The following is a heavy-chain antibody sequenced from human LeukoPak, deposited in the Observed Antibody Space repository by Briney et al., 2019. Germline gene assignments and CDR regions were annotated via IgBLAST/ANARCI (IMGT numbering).Heavy chain of an antibody. CDR3: ARQCSSTSCYPTSYYYGMDV. CDR1: GHTFTSYY. J-gene: IGHJ6*02. CDR2: INPSGGST. Sequence: ASVKVSCKASGHTFTSYYMHWVRQAPGQGLEWMGIINPSGGSTSYAQKFQGRVTMTRDTSTSTVYMELSSLRSEDTAVYYCARQCSSTSCYPTSYYYGMDVWGQGTTVTVSS. D-gene: IGHD2-2*01. V-gene: IGHV1-46*01.